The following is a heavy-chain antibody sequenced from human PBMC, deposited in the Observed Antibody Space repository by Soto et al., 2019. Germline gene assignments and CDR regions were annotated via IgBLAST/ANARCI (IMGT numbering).Heavy chain of an antibody. V-gene: IGHV3-66*01. CDR2: ISSNGGT. CDR3: ARDVLGGAYDFRH. Sequence: EVQLVESGGGLVQPGGSLRLSCAASGFAVSNCFMTWVRQAPGKGLEWVSVISSNGGTFYADSVKGRFTISRDSSKNTLDLQMDSLRVEDTAVYHCARDVLGGAYDFRHGGQGTLVTVSS. CDR1: GFAVSNCF. D-gene: IGHD3-3*01. J-gene: IGHJ4*02.